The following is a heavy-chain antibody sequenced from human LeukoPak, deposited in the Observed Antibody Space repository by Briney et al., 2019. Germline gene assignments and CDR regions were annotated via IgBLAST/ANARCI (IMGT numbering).Heavy chain of an antibody. J-gene: IGHJ4*02. D-gene: IGHD5-18*01. CDR1: GFTFSSYG. CDR3: ASSGYSYGVDY. Sequence: GGSLRLSCAASGFTFSSYGMHWVRQAPGKGLEWVAVISYDGSNKYYADSVKGRFTISRDNSKNTLYLQMNSLRAEDTAVYYCASSGYSYGVDYWGQGTLVTVSS. CDR2: ISYDGSNK. V-gene: IGHV3-30*03.